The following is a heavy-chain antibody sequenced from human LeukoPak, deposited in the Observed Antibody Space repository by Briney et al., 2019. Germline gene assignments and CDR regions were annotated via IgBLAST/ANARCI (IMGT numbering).Heavy chain of an antibody. CDR2: MYYGGSA. V-gene: IGHV4-61*05. Sequence: PSETLSLTCTVSGGSISSSSHYWGWIRQPPGKGLECIGYMYYGGSANYNPSLKSRVTISVDTSKNQFSLKLSSVTAADTAVYYCARWAVVGATKGFDYWGQGTLVTVSS. CDR1: GGSISSSSHY. D-gene: IGHD1-26*01. CDR3: ARWAVVGATKGFDY. J-gene: IGHJ4*02.